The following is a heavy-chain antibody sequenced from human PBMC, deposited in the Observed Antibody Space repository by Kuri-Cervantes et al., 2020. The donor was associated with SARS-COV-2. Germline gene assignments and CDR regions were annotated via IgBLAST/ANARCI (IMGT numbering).Heavy chain of an antibody. J-gene: IGHJ6*02. D-gene: IGHD3-10*01. V-gene: IGHV1-18*01. CDR1: GYTFTNFD. CDR3: ARSGAAPYYYYGMDV. Sequence: ASVKVSCKASGYTFTNFDLNWVRQAPGQGLEWMGRISAYNGNTNYAQKFQGRVTMTTDTSTSTAYMDLRSLRSYDTAVYYCARSGAAPYYYYGMDVWGQGTTVTVSS. CDR2: ISAYNGNT.